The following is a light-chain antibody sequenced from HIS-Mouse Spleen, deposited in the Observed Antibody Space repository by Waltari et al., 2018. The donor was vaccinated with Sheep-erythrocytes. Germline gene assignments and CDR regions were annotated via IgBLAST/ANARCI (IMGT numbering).Light chain of an antibody. J-gene: IGLJ2*01. CDR3: QAWDSSTVV. V-gene: IGLV3-1*01. CDR1: KLGDKY. CDR2: QDS. Sequence: SYELTQPPSVSVSPGQTASITCSGDKLGDKYACWYHQKPGQSPVLVIYQDSKRPSGIPERFSGSNPGNTATLTISGTQAMDDADYYCQAWDSSTVVFGGGTKLTVL.